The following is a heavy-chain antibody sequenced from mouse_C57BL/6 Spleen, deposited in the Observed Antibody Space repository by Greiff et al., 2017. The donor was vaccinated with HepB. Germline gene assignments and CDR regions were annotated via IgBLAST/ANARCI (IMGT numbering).Heavy chain of an antibody. CDR3: ARGASYGSSPHAMDY. CDR2: IYPRSGNT. CDR1: GYTFTSYG. J-gene: IGHJ4*01. V-gene: IGHV1-81*01. D-gene: IGHD1-1*01. Sequence: VQLQQSGAELARPGASVKLSCKASGYTFTSYGISWVKQRTGQGLEWIGEIYPRSGNTYYNEKFKGKATLTADKSSSTAYMELRSLTSEDSAVYFCARGASYGSSPHAMDYWGQGTSVTVSS.